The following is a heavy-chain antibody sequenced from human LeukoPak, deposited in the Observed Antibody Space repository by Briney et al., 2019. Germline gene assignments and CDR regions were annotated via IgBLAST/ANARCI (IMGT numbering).Heavy chain of an antibody. CDR1: GYTFANYW. CDR3: ARRDYDDYRDY. D-gene: IGHD3-3*01. Sequence: GASLQISSKGSGYTFANYWIGWVRQMPGKGLEWVGIIYPGDSDTRYSPSFQGQVTISADKSNSTAYLQWSSLKASDTAMYYCARRDYDDYRDYWGQGTLVTVSS. V-gene: IGHV5-51*01. CDR2: IYPGDSDT. J-gene: IGHJ4*02.